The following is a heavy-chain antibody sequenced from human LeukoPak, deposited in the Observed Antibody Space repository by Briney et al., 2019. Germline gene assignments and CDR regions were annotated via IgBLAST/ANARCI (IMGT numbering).Heavy chain of an antibody. CDR2: FIPIFGTA. Sequence: SVKVSCKASGGTFNSYAISWVPKAPGQGFEWMGGFIPIFGTANYAQKFQGRVMITADESTSTAYMDLNSLRSEDTAVYYCARSPPGLIYMDVWGKGTTVSVSS. CDR1: GGTFNSYA. J-gene: IGHJ6*03. CDR3: ARSPPGLIYMDV. V-gene: IGHV1-69*13. D-gene: IGHD2-8*01.